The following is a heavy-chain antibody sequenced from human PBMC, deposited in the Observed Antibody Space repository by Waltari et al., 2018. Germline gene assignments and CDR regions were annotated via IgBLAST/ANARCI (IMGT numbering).Heavy chain of an antibody. J-gene: IGHJ4*02. CDR1: GFTFSSYG. V-gene: IGHV3-48*03. Sequence: EVQLVESGGGLVQRGGSLRLSWAAPGFTFSSYGMNWVRQAPGKGLEWISYISGSGTTIYYADSVKGRFTISRDDAENSLYLQMNSLRAEDTALYYCARRFDSWGQGTRVTVSS. CDR2: ISGSGTTI. CDR3: ARRFDS.